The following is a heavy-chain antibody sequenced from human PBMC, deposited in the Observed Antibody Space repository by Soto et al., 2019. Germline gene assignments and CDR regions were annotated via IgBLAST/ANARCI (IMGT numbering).Heavy chain of an antibody. V-gene: IGHV3-7*01. CDR1: GFTFSSYW. CDR2: IKQDGSEK. J-gene: IGHJ4*02. Sequence: GGSLRLSCAASGFTFSSYWMSWVRQAPGKGLEWVANIKQDGSEKYYVDSVKGRFTISRDNSKNTLYVQLNSLRAEDTAVYYCAREVILTGYRYGNLDHWGQGTLVTVSS. D-gene: IGHD3-9*01. CDR3: AREVILTGYRYGNLDH.